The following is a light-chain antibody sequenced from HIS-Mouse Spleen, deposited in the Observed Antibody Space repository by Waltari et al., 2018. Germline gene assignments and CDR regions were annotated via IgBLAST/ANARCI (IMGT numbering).Light chain of an antibody. Sequence: QSALTQPASVSGSPGQSIPISCPGTRSDVGSYNLVSWYQQHPGKAPKLMIYEGSKRPSGVSNRFSGSKSGKTASLTISGLQAEDEADYYCCSYAGSSTWVFGGGTKLTVL. CDR3: CSYAGSSTWV. V-gene: IGLV2-23*01. J-gene: IGLJ3*02. CDR2: EGS. CDR1: RSDVGSYNL.